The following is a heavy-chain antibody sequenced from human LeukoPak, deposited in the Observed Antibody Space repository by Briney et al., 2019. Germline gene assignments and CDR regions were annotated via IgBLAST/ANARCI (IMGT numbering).Heavy chain of an antibody. V-gene: IGHV3-43*01. CDR1: GFSFDDHT. CDR3: ARSTAKVTWGSFDI. J-gene: IGHJ3*02. Sequence: GGSLRLSCAASGFSFDDHTMNWVRQAPGKGLEWVSLITWDGGTTYNADSVKGRCTISRDNIKYSLYLQMNSLRTEDTALYYCARSTAKVTWGSFDIWGQGTLVTVSS. CDR2: ITWDGGTT. D-gene: IGHD5-18*01.